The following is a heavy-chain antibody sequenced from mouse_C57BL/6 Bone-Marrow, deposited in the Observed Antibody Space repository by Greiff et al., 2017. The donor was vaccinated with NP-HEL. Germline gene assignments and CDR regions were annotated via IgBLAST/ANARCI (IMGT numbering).Heavy chain of an antibody. CDR2: ISYSGST. J-gene: IGHJ1*03. Sequence: EVQLQQSGPGMVKPSQSLSLTCTVTGYSITSGYDWHWIRHFPGNKLEWMGYISYSGSTNYNPSLKSRISITDDKSKNHFFLKLHSCTTEDTATYYCARSPLRRDWYFDVWGTGTTVTVSS. CDR1: GYSITSGYD. V-gene: IGHV3-1*01. CDR3: ARSPLRRDWYFDV. D-gene: IGHD1-2*01.